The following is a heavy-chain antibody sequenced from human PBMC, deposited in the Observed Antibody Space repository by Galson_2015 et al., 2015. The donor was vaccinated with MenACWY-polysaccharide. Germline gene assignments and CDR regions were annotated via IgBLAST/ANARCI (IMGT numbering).Heavy chain of an antibody. CDR3: VRDYWRSSNCFEH. J-gene: IGHJ4*02. CDR1: GFNFSDYG. D-gene: IGHD3-9*01. CDR2: IWKDGNDK. Sequence: SLRLSCAASGFNFSDYGMHWVRQTPGKGLEWVAVIWKDGNDKYYVDSVKGRFTISGDNSKNTLYLQMNSLRAADTAVYYCVRDYWRSSNCFEHWGQGILVSVS. V-gene: IGHV3-33*01.